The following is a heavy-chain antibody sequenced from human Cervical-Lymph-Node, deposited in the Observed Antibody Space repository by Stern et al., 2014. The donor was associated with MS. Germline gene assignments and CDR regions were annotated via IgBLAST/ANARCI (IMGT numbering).Heavy chain of an antibody. J-gene: IGHJ3*02. D-gene: IGHD6-19*01. CDR2: INRNSGGT. V-gene: IGHV1-2*04. CDR1: GYTITDHY. CDR3: ARGGRSSGWSPPDAFDI. Sequence: MQLEQSGAAVKKPGASVKVSCQASGYTITDHYIHQVPQAPGQGRAWMGWINRNSGGTKYAQKFQGWVTMTRDTSLRTAYMDLSRLRSDDTAVYYCARGGRSSGWSPPDAFDIWGQGTMVTVSS.